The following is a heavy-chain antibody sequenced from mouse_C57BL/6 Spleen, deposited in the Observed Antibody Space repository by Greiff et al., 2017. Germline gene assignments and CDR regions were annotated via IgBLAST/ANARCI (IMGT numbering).Heavy chain of an antibody. CDR3: ARWNDYDENFAY. Sequence: VMLVESGAELVKPGASVKISCKASGYAFSSYWMNWVKQRPGKGLEWIGQIYPGDGDTNYNGKFKGKATLTADKSSSTAYMQLSSLTSEDSAVYFCARWNDYDENFAYWGQGTLVTVSA. CDR2: IYPGDGDT. J-gene: IGHJ3*01. V-gene: IGHV1-80*01. CDR1: GYAFSSYW. D-gene: IGHD2-4*01.